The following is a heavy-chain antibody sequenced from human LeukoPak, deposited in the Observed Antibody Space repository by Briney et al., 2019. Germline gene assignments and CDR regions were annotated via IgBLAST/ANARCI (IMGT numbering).Heavy chain of an antibody. V-gene: IGHV4-39*01. CDR3: ARHRAATAYYYYMDV. Sequence: SETLSPTCTVSGGSISSSSYYWGWIRQPPGKGLEWIGSIYYSGSTYYNPSLKSRVTISVDTSKNQFSLQLSSVTAADTAVYYCARHRAATAYYYYMDVWGKGTTVTVSS. J-gene: IGHJ6*03. CDR2: IYYSGST. CDR1: GGSISSSSYY. D-gene: IGHD2-15*01.